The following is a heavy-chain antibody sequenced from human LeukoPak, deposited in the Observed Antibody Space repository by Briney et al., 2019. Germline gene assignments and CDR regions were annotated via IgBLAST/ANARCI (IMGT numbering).Heavy chain of an antibody. V-gene: IGHV4-4*02. J-gene: IGHJ4*02. CDR1: GGSISSNNW. CDR2: IYHSGSP. Sequence: SETLSLTCAVSGGSISSNNWWGWVRQSPGKGLEWIGEIYHSGSPNYNPSLKSRVTISVDKSRNHISLNLSSVTAADTAVYYCARVNINNWHSCDYWGQGTLVTVSS. CDR3: ARVNINNWHSCDY. D-gene: IGHD1-1*01.